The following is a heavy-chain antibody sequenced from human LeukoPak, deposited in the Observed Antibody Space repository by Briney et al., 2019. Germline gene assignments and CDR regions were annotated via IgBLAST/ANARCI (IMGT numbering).Heavy chain of an antibody. CDR1: GLTFSSYA. CDR3: AKDEAYDFWSGPQSY. Sequence: GGSLRLSCAASGLTFSSYAMSWVRQAPGKGLEWVSAISGSGGSTYYADSVKGRFTISRDNAKNSLYLQMNSLRAEDTALYYCAKDEAYDFWSGPQSYWGQGTLVTVSS. CDR2: ISGSGGST. V-gene: IGHV3-23*01. J-gene: IGHJ4*02. D-gene: IGHD3-3*01.